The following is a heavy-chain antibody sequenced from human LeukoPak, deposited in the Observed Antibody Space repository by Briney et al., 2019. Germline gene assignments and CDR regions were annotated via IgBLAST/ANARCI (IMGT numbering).Heavy chain of an antibody. V-gene: IGHV1-2*02. D-gene: IGHD6-19*01. Sequence: GASVKVSCKASGYTFTGYYMHWVRQAPGQGLEWMGWINPNSGGTNYAQKLQGRVTMTTDTSTSTAYMELRSLRSDDTAVYYCARARGFRQWLDYWGQGTLVTVSS. J-gene: IGHJ4*02. CDR3: ARARGFRQWLDY. CDR1: GYTFTGYY. CDR2: INPNSGGT.